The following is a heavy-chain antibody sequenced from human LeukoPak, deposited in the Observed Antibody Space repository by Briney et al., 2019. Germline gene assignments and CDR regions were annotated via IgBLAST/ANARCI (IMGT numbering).Heavy chain of an antibody. CDR1: GYTFTSYG. CDR2: ISAYNGNT. V-gene: IGHV1-18*01. Sequence: ASVKVPCRASGYTFTSYGISWVRQAPGQGLEWMGWISAYNGNTNYAQKLQGRVTMTTDTSTSTAYMELRSLRSDDTAVYYCARDRAGPYYMDVWGKGTTVTVSS. J-gene: IGHJ6*03. CDR3: ARDRAGPYYMDV.